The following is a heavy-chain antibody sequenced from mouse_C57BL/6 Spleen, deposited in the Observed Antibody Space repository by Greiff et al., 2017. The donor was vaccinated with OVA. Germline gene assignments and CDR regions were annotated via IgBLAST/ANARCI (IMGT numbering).Heavy chain of an antibody. Sequence: QVQLQQSGAELVRPGASVTLSCKASGYTFTDYEMHWVKQTPVHGLEWIGAIDPETGGTAYNQKFKGKAILTADKSSSTAYMELRSLTSEDSAVYYCTRKGGLYYYAMDYWGQGTSVTVSS. D-gene: IGHD1-1*02. V-gene: IGHV1-15*01. CDR2: IDPETGGT. CDR3: TRKGGLYYYAMDY. J-gene: IGHJ4*01. CDR1: GYTFTDYE.